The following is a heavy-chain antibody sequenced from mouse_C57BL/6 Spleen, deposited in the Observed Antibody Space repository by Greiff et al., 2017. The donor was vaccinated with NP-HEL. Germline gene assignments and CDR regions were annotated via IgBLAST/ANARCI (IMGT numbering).Heavy chain of an antibody. Sequence: EVKLVESGGGLVKPGGSLTLSCAASGFTFSDYGMHWVRQAPEKGLEWVAYISSGSITIYYADTVKGRFTISRDNAKNTLFLQMTSLRSEDTAMYYCARDYGSSYYYAMDYWGQGTSVTVSS. J-gene: IGHJ4*01. D-gene: IGHD1-1*01. CDR3: ARDYGSSYYYAMDY. V-gene: IGHV5-17*01. CDR2: ISSGSITI. CDR1: GFTFSDYG.